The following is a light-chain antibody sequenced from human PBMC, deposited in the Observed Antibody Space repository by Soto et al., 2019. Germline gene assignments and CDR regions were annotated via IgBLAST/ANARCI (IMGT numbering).Light chain of an antibody. CDR2: DND. Sequence: QSVLTQPPSVSAAPGQKVTIPCSGSSXNIGNNYVSWYQQLPGTAPKLLIYDNDNRPSGIPDRFSGSKSGTSATLGITGLQTGDEADYYCGTWDSSLSAGVFGGGTKVTVL. CDR1: SXNIGNNY. V-gene: IGLV1-51*01. CDR3: GTWDSSLSAGV. J-gene: IGLJ2*01.